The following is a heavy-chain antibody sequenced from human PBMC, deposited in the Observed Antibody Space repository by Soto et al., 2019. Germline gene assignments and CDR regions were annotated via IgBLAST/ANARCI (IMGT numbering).Heavy chain of an antibody. CDR1: GFTFTYYA. V-gene: IGHV3-30-3*01. Sequence: GSLRLSCAASGFTFTYYAMHWVRPPPGKGLEWVAVISYDGDNKYYADSARGRFTISRDISKNTLYLQMNSLRHEDTAVYYCARGGEGDFGVQGCDYWGQGTLVTVSS. D-gene: IGHD4-17*01. CDR3: ARGGEGDFGVQGCDY. J-gene: IGHJ4*02. CDR2: ISYDGDNK.